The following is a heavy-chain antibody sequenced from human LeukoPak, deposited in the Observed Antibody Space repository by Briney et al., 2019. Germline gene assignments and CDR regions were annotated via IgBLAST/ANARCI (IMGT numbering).Heavy chain of an antibody. CDR1: GGSISSYY. CDR3: ARGFDSKSTYFDY. D-gene: IGHD5-12*01. J-gene: IGHJ4*02. Sequence: SETLSLTCTVSGGSISSYYWNWIRQPPGKGLGWIGYISYSGSTNYNPSLKSRVTISLGTSKNQFSLKVRSVTAADTAVYYCARGFDSKSTYFDYWGQGTLVTVSS. V-gene: IGHV4-59*01. CDR2: ISYSGST.